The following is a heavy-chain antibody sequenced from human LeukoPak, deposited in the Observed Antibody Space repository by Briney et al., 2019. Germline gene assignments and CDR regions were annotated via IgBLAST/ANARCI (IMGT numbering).Heavy chain of an antibody. CDR2: IHHDGRI. CDR1: GGSIDSTNW. Sequence: SETPSLTCDVSGGSIDSTNWWNWVRQPPGKGLEWIGEIHHDGRINYNPSLKSRVTLSVDKSKNQFSLRLNSVTAADTAMYYCARSHDHLWGNYPDYWGQGTLVTVSS. J-gene: IGHJ4*02. D-gene: IGHD3-16*02. V-gene: IGHV4/OR15-8*01. CDR3: ARSHDHLWGNYPDY.